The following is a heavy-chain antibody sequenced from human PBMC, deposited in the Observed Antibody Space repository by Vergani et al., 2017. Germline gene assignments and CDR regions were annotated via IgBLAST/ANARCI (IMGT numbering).Heavy chain of an antibody. J-gene: IGHJ3*02. CDR2: MNPNSGNT. CDR1: GYTFTSND. V-gene: IGHV1-8*01. Sequence: QVPLVPSGAEVKKPGASVKVSCKASGYTFTSNDINWVRQATGQGLEGMGWMNPNSGNTGYAEKFQGRVTMTRKTSISTAYMALSSLRSEDTAVYYCARSTTDILTTIYAFDIWGQGTMVTVSS. D-gene: IGHD3-9*01. CDR3: ARSTTDILTTIYAFDI.